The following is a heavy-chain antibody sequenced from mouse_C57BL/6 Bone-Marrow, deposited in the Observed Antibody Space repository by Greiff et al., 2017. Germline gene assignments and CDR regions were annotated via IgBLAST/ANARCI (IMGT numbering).Heavy chain of an antibody. V-gene: IGHV1-81*01. J-gene: IGHJ3*01. Sequence: QVQLKESGAELARPGASVKLSCKASGYTFTSYGISWVKQRTGQGLEWIGEIYPRSGNTYYNEKFKGKATLTADKSSSTAYMELRSLTSEDSAVYFCASDYYGSSYVGFAYWGQGTLVTVSA. CDR2: IYPRSGNT. CDR1: GYTFTSYG. CDR3: ASDYYGSSYVGFAY. D-gene: IGHD1-1*01.